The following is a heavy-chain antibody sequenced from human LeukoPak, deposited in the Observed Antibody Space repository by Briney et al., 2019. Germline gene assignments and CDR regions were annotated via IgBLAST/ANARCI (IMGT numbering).Heavy chain of an antibody. D-gene: IGHD2-2*01. CDR2: ISYDGSNK. CDR3: AKVPADPSEPLPPHAFHI. J-gene: IGHJ3*02. Sequence: GGSLRLPCAASGFTLSSYGMHWVRQAPGKGLEWVAVISYDGSNKYYADSVKGRFTISRDNSKNSLSLQMNSLRAEDTALYYCAKVPADPSEPLPPHAFHIWGQGTMGTVSS. V-gene: IGHV3-30*18. CDR1: GFTLSSYG.